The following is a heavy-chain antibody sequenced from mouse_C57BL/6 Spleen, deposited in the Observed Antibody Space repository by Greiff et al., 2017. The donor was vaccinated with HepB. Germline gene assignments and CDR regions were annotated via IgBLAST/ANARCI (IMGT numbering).Heavy chain of an antibody. CDR1: GYTFTSYW. Sequence: QVQLQQPGAELVKPGASVKLSCKASGYTFTSYWMHWVKQRPGQGLEWIGMIHPNSGSTNYNEKFKSKATLTVDKSSSTAYMQLSSLTSEDSAVYYWARTYYSNYVGYAMDYWGQGTSVTVSS. CDR3: ARTYYSNYVGYAMDY. J-gene: IGHJ4*01. CDR2: IHPNSGST. V-gene: IGHV1-64*01. D-gene: IGHD2-5*01.